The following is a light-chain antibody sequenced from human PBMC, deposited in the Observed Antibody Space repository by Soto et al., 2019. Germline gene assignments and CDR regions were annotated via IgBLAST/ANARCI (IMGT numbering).Light chain of an antibody. CDR1: YSDIGGYKH. J-gene: IGLJ1*01. Sequence: QSVLTQPASVSASPGQSITISCIGTYSDIGGYKHVSWYQQHPGKAPKLIIYDASSRPSGISNRFSASKSANTASLTISGLQADDEAYYYCSSYTSSTSLLIFGAGTKVTVL. V-gene: IGLV2-14*03. CDR3: SSYTSSTSLLI. CDR2: DAS.